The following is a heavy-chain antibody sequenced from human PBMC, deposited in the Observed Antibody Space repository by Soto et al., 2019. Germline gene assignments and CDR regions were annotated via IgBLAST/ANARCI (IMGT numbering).Heavy chain of an antibody. CDR3: ARSYGSGSYYGYYYYMDV. J-gene: IGHJ6*03. D-gene: IGHD3-10*01. Sequence: GGSLRLSCAASGFTFSSYWMHWVRQAPGKGLVWVSRINSDGSSTSYADSVKGRFTISRDNAKNTLYLQMNSLRAEDTAVYYCARSYGSGSYYGYYYYMDVWGKGTTVTVSS. V-gene: IGHV3-74*01. CDR2: INSDGSST. CDR1: GFTFSSYW.